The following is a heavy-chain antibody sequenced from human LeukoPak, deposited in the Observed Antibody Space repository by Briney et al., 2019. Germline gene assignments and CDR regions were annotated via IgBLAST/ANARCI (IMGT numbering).Heavy chain of an antibody. D-gene: IGHD3-22*01. CDR2: IQSDGTNK. CDR3: AKGPYYHETSGNHYFDY. V-gene: IGHV3-30*02. CDR1: GFTFSVHA. J-gene: IGHJ4*02. Sequence: PGGCLRLSCATSGFTFSVHAMHWVRQALGKGLDWVTFIQSDGTNKYYADSVNGRFTISRDNSKNTLYLQMNSLRTEDMAVYHCAKGPYYHETSGNHYFDYWGQGTLVIVSS.